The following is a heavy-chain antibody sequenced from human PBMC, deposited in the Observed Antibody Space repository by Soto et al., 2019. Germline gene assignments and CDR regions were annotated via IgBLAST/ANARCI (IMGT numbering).Heavy chain of an antibody. CDR3: AKLYSYGYDPFDY. V-gene: IGHV3-23*01. D-gene: IGHD5-18*01. J-gene: IGHJ4*02. CDR2: ISGSGGST. Sequence: PGGSLRLSCAASGFTFSSYAMSWVRQAPGKGLEWVSAISGSGGSTYYADSVKGRFAISRDNSKNTLYLQMNSLRAEDTAVYYCAKLYSYGYDPFDYWGQGTLVTVSS. CDR1: GFTFSSYA.